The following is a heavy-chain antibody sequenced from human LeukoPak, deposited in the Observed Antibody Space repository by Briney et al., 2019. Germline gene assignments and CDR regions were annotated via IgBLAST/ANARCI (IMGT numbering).Heavy chain of an antibody. D-gene: IGHD6-19*01. CDR2: ISSSGGTI. Sequence: GGSLRLSCAASGFTFSDYYMSWIRQAPGKGLEWVSYISSSGGTIYYADSVKGRFTISRDNAKNSLYLQMNSLRAEDTAVYYCARDDPSYSSGWGPFDYWGQGTLVTVSS. CDR3: ARDDPSYSSGWGPFDY. CDR1: GFTFSDYY. V-gene: IGHV3-11*01. J-gene: IGHJ4*02.